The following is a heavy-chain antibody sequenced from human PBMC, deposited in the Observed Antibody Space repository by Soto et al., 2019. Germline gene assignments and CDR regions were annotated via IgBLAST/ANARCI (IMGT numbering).Heavy chain of an antibody. D-gene: IGHD6-6*01. CDR2: IYDSESA. J-gene: IGHJ4*02. V-gene: IGHV4-31*03. CDR3: ARASSSSSAADY. Sequence: PSEPLSLTCRVSSESINSGGDYWSWIRHHPGKGLEWIGYIYDSESAYYNPSLKSRVTISMDTSKNHFAMRLSSVTAADTAVYYCARASSSSSAADYWGQGTQVTVS. CDR1: SESINSGGDY.